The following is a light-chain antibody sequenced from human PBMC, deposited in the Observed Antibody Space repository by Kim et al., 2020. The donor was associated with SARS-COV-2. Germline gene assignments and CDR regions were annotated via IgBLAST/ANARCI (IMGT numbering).Light chain of an antibody. J-gene: IGKJ1*01. CDR2: KTS. CDR3: QQYNTYSA. V-gene: IGKV1-5*03. Sequence: DIQMTQSPSTLSASVGDRVTITCRASQSISTRLAWYQQQPGKAPKLLISKTSTLESGVPSRFSGSGSGTEFTLAISSLQPDDFATYYCQQYNTYSAFGQGTKVDIK. CDR1: QSISTR.